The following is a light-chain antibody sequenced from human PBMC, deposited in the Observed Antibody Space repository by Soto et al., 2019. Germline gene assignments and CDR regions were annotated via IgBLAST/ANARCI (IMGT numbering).Light chain of an antibody. Sequence: EIVLTQSPGTLSLSPGERATLSCRASQSVSSSYLAWYQQKPGQAPRLLIYGASSRATGIPDRFSGSRSGTDFTLTITRLEPEDFAVYYCQHYRTSFGGGTKVEIK. CDR3: QHYRTS. CDR2: GAS. V-gene: IGKV3-20*01. CDR1: QSVSSSY. J-gene: IGKJ4*01.